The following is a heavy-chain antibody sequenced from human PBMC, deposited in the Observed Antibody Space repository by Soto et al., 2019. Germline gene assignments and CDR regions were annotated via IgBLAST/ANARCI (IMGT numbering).Heavy chain of an antibody. CDR1: GFSLSTSGVG. CDR2: IFWDDDK. D-gene: IGHD1-26*01. CDR3: AHSEGWELNFDY. V-gene: IGHV2-5*02. Sequence: QITLKESGPTLVKPTQTLTLTCTLSGFSLSTSGVGVGWIRQPPGKALDWLALIFWDDDKRYSTSLKSRLTITKDTSKNQVVLTMTNMDPVDTATYYCAHSEGWELNFDYWGQGTLVTVSS. J-gene: IGHJ4*02.